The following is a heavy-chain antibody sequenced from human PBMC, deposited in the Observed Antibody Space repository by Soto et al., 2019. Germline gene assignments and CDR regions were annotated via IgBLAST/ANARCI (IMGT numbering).Heavy chain of an antibody. Sequence: QLLQSGGGLVQPGGSLTLSCAASGFTFGTTDMSWVRQAPGEGLEWVSTIDGSGGITYYADSVKGRFTISRDNSRNTVYLQMNSLRGEDTALYYCVKDSSWFNTWGQGALVPVSS. CDR1: GFTFGTTD. CDR2: IDGSGGIT. J-gene: IGHJ5*02. V-gene: IGHV3-23*01. CDR3: VKDSSWFNT.